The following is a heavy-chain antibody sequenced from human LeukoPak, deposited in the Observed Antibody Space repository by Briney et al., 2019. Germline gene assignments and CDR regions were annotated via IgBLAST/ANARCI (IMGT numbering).Heavy chain of an antibody. V-gene: IGHV3-74*01. CDR2: ISPTGSTT. CDR1: GFTLSSYG. CDR3: ARGPNSNWSGLDF. J-gene: IGHJ4*02. Sequence: GGSLRLSCAASGFTLSSYGMNWVRQAPGKGLVWVSRISPTGSTTSYADSVKGRFTVSRDNAKNTLYLQVNNRRAEDTAVYYCARGPNSNWSGLDFWGQGTLLTVSS. D-gene: IGHD6-6*01.